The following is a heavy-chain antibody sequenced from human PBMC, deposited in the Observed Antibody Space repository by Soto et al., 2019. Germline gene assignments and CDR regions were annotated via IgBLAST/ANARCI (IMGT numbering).Heavy chain of an antibody. D-gene: IGHD4-17*01. CDR2: ISSTSSVI. V-gene: IGHV3-48*01. CDR3: ASNYGDYVLGDYYYMDV. J-gene: IGHJ6*03. CDR1: GFAFSSYT. Sequence: PGGSLRLSCAASGFAFSSYTMNWVRQAPGKGLEWVSYISSTSSVIYYADSVKGRFTISRDNAKNSLYLQMNSLRAEDTAVYYCASNYGDYVLGDYYYMDVWGKGTTVTVSS.